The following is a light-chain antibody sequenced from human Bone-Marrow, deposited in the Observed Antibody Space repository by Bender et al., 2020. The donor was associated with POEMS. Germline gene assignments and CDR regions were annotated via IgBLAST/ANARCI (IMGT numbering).Light chain of an antibody. J-gene: IGLJ3*02. CDR3: QVWDSSTDHRV. CDR2: DDS. V-gene: IGLV3-21*02. Sequence: SYVLTQPPSVSVAPGQTARITCGGNNIGSKSVHWYQQNPGQAPVLVVYDDSDRPSGIPERFSGSNSGNTATLTISGVEAGDEADYYCQVWDSSTDHRVFGGGTKLTVL. CDR1: NIGSKS.